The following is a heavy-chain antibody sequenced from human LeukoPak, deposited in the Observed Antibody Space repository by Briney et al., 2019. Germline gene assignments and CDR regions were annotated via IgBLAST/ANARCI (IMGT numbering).Heavy chain of an antibody. D-gene: IGHD6-19*01. Sequence: GGSLRLSCAASGFTFSNYAMSWVRQAPGKGLEWVPSISSSGSSTYYADSVKGRFTISRDNSKNTLFLQMSSLRAEDTAVYYCATQRSGWHYFDYWGQGTLVTVSS. CDR3: ATQRSGWHYFDY. CDR1: GFTFSNYA. CDR2: ISSSGSST. V-gene: IGHV3-23*01. J-gene: IGHJ4*02.